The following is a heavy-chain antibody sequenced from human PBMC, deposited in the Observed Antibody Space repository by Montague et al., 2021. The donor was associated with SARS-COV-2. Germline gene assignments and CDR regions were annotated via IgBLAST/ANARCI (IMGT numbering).Heavy chain of an antibody. Sequence: ETLSLTCSVSGTSITSYYWNWIRQPPGKGLEWIGYISDSGSTNYSPSLKSRVTMSVDTSKNQMSLKLTSVTAADTAVYYCARGCLSYFGAGSHCYGMDVWGQGTPVTVSS. CDR2: ISDSGST. D-gene: IGHD3-10*01. V-gene: IGHV4-59*01. CDR3: ARGCLSYFGAGSHCYGMDV. CDR1: GTSITSYY. J-gene: IGHJ6*02.